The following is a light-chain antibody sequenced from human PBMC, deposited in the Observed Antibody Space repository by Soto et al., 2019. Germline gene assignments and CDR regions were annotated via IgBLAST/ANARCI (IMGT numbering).Light chain of an antibody. J-gene: IGKJ1*01. CDR2: DAS. CDR3: QQYNNWPPWT. CDR1: QRVSRN. V-gene: IGKV3-15*01. Sequence: IVMTHSPATLSVSPWERSTLSFRSSQRVSRNLAWYQQKPGQAPRLLIYDASTRATGIPDRFSGSGSETEFTLTISSLQSEDYAIYYCQQYNNWPPWTFGQGTKVDIK.